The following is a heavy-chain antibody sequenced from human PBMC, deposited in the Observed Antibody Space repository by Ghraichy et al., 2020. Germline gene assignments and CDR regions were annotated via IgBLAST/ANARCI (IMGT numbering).Heavy chain of an antibody. D-gene: IGHD4-23*01. CDR2: INYSGST. J-gene: IGHJ5*02. CDR1: GASFSGYY. CDR3: ARGRRGNGYH. Sequence: SETLSLTCAVSGASFSGYYYSWIRQAPGKGLEWIGEINYSGSTNYNTSLKSRVIISADTSKSQFSLTLTSVTAADTAVYYCARGRRGNGYHWGQGTLVTVSS. V-gene: IGHV4-34*01.